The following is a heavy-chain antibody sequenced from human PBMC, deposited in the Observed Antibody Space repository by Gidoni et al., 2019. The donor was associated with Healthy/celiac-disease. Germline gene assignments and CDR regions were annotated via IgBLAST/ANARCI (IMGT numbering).Heavy chain of an antibody. J-gene: IGHJ4*02. Sequence: LAHIFSNDEKSYSTSLKSRLTISKDTSKSQVVLTMTNMDPVDTATYYCARILKITSQEFDYWGQGTLVTVSS. D-gene: IGHD1-20*01. CDR3: ARILKITSQEFDY. CDR2: IFSNDEK. V-gene: IGHV2-26*01.